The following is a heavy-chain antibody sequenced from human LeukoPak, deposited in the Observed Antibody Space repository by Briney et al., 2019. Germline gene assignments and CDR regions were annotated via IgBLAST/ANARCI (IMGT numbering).Heavy chain of an antibody. CDR1: GGSINTSPYY. CDR3: ARARKDQLLYYFDY. J-gene: IGHJ4*02. D-gene: IGHD2-2*01. Sequence: SETLSLTCTVSGGSINTSPYYWGWVRQPPEKGLEWLGSISYSETAYYNPSLRSRVTVSRDTSKNQFSLNLNSVTAADTAVYYCARARKDQLLYYFDYWGQGTLVTVSS. CDR2: ISYSETA. V-gene: IGHV4-39*07.